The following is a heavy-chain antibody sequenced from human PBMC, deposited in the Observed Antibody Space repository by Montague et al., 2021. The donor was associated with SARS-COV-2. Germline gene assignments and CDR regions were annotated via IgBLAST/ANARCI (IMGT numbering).Heavy chain of an antibody. V-gene: IGHV4-61*01. CDR2: IDYGGSP. D-gene: IGHD3-10*01. J-gene: IGHJ5*02. CDR3: ATYWQGGSGGGS. CDR1: GVSVSNRYTH. Sequence: SETLSLTCTVSGVSVSNRYTHWSWIRQSPGKGLEWIGHIDYGGSPNYSPSLHSRVTISLDTSKNQLSQRLNSATAADTAVYYCATYWQGGSGGGSWGQGTLVTVSS.